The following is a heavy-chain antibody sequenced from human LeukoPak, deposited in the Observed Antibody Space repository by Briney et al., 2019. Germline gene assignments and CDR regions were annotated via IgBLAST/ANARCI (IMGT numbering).Heavy chain of an antibody. CDR1: GGSISSYY. J-gene: IGHJ4*02. D-gene: IGHD6-13*01. CDR3: AREPSSGSGYFDY. CDR2: IYYSGST. Sequence: SETLSLTCTVSGGSISSYYWSWIRQPPGKGLEWIGYIYYSGSTNYNPSLKSRVTISVDTSKNQFSLKLSSVTAADTAVYYCAREPSSGSGYFDYWGQGALVTVSS. V-gene: IGHV4-59*01.